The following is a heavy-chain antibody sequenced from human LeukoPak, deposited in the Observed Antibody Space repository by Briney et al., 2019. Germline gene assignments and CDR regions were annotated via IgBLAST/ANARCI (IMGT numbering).Heavy chain of an antibody. Sequence: SETLSLTCIVSGASITPKYWNWIRQPAGKGLEWIGRIYTSGDTNYNPSLKSRVTMSLDTSKHLLSLNLTSVTAADTALYYCATEQAIAGSLIFDSWGEGTLVTVSS. CDR1: GASITPKY. V-gene: IGHV4-4*07. D-gene: IGHD2-15*01. CDR2: IYTSGDT. J-gene: IGHJ4*02. CDR3: ATEQAIAGSLIFDS.